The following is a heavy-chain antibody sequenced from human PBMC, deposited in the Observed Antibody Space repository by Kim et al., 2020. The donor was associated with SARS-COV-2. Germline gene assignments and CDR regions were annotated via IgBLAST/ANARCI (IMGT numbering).Heavy chain of an antibody. Sequence: ASVKVSCKASGYTFTDYFIYWVRQVPGQGLEWMGRISPNSGGTNYAQKFQGRLTMTWDTSISTVYMELRSLRSDDTAVYYCARGVAVAGTWFDPWGQGTLVTVSS. CDR3: ARGVAVAGTWFDP. D-gene: IGHD6-19*01. V-gene: IGHV1-2*06. CDR2: ISPNSGGT. CDR1: GYTFTDYF. J-gene: IGHJ5*02.